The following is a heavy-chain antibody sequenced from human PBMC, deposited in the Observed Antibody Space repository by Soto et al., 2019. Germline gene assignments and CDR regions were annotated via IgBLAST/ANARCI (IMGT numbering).Heavy chain of an antibody. Sequence: QVQLVQSGAEVTTPGSSVKVSCKGTGGTFSSYTITCVRQAPGQGLEWMGRIIPIFGIASYAQKVQASVTIAANKYTGTGIMGLSSLRSEDTAVYYWASDSGRSYLVPAAISAMDVWGQGTTVTVSS. D-gene: IGHD2-2*01. V-gene: IGHV1-69*02. CDR3: ASDSGRSYLVPAAISAMDV. J-gene: IGHJ6*02. CDR2: IIPIFGIA. CDR1: GGTFSSYT.